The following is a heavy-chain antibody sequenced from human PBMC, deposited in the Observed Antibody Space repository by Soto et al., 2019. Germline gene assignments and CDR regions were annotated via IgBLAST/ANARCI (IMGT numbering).Heavy chain of an antibody. D-gene: IGHD3-9*01. CDR1: GFTFTSYS. CDR2: ITGGGDNT. CDR3: TQDGGSRDWLTVN. J-gene: IGHJ4*02. V-gene: IGHV3-23*01. Sequence: EVQLLESGGDLVQPGGSLRLSCAASGFTFTSYSMSWIRQAPGKGLEWVAAITGGGDNTYNPDAVKGRFTISRDNPKNKLYLQMTGLTAEDTAFYYWTQDGGSRDWLTVNWGQGTLVTVSS.